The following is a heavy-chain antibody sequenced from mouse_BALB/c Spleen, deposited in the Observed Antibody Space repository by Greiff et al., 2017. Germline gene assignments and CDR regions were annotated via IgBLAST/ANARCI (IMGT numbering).Heavy chain of an antibody. CDR1: GYTFTSYY. D-gene: IGHD1-1*01. Sequence: QVQLQQSGPELVKPGASVKMSCKASGYTFTSYYIHWVKQRPGQGLEWIGWIYPGDGSTKYNEKFKGKTTLTADKSSSTAYMLLSSLTSEDSAIYFCARPPHYYGSSPFAYWGQGTLVTVSA. V-gene: IGHV1S56*01. J-gene: IGHJ3*01. CDR2: IYPGDGST. CDR3: ARPPHYYGSSPFAY.